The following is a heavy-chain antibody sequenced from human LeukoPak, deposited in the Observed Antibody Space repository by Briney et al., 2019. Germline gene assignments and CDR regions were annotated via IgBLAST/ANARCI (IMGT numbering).Heavy chain of an antibody. CDR3: AKDGDSSFYGAFDI. CDR1: GFTFGDYA. Sequence: GGSLRLSCATSGFTFGDYAMHWVRQVPGKGLEWVSSITWNSRILGYADSVKGRFTISRDNAKNSLYLQMNSLRVEDMALYYCAKDGDSSFYGAFDIWGQGTMVTVSS. J-gene: IGHJ3*02. CDR2: ITWNSRIL. V-gene: IGHV3-9*03. D-gene: IGHD3-22*01.